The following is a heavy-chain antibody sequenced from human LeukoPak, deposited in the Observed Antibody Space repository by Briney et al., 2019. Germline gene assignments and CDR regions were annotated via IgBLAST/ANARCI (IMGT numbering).Heavy chain of an antibody. D-gene: IGHD1-26*01. V-gene: IGHV4-59*01. Sequence: PSETLSLTCTVSGGSISSYYWSWIRPPPGKGLEWIGYIYYSGSTNYNPSLKSRVTISVDTSKNQFSLKLSSVTAADTAVYYCARDSGGYLRYYYYYMDVWGKGTTVTVSS. CDR3: ARDSGGYLRYYYYYMDV. J-gene: IGHJ6*03. CDR2: IYYSGST. CDR1: GGSISSYY.